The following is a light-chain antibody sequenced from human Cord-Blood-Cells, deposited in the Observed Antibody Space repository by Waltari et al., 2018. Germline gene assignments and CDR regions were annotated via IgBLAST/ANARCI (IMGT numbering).Light chain of an antibody. Sequence: IQLTQSPSSLSASGGDRVTITCRASQGIRNDLGWSKQNPGKAPKLLIYAASSSQRGVPSRFSGSESGTDFTLTISSLQPEDFATYYCLQDYSYPYTFGQGTKLEIK. CDR1: QGIRND. J-gene: IGKJ2*01. CDR2: AAS. CDR3: LQDYSYPYT. V-gene: IGKV1-6*01.